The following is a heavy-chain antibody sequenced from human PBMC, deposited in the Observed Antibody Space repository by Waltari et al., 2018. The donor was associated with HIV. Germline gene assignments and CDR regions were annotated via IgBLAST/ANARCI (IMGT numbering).Heavy chain of an antibody. Sequence: QLQLQESGPGLVKPSETLSLTCTVSGGSISSSSYYWGWIRQPPGEGLEWIGSIYYSGSTYYNPSLKSRVTISVDTSKNQFSLKLSSVTAADTAVYYCARLYPPTNYYDSSGPTGIYWGQGTLVTVSS. J-gene: IGHJ4*02. D-gene: IGHD3-22*01. CDR2: IYYSGST. V-gene: IGHV4-39*01. CDR3: ARLYPPTNYYDSSGPTGIY. CDR1: GGSISSSSYY.